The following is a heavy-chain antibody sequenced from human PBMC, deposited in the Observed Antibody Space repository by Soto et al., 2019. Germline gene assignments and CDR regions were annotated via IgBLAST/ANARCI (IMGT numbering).Heavy chain of an antibody. CDR2: ISYDGSNK. J-gene: IGHJ6*02. D-gene: IGHD3-3*01. CDR1: GFTFSSYA. V-gene: IGHV3-30-3*01. Sequence: GSLRLSCAASGFTFSSYAMHWVRQAPGKGLEWVAVISYDGSNKYYADSVKGRFTISRDNSKNTLYLQMNSLRAEDTAVYYCARDGPYYDFWSGYFIDGMDVWGQGTTVTVSS. CDR3: ARDGPYYDFWSGYFIDGMDV.